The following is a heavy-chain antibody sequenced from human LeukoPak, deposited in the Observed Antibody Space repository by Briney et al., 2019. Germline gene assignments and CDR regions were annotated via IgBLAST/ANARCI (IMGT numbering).Heavy chain of an antibody. V-gene: IGHV1-18*01. Sequence: ASVKVSCKASGYTFTSYGISWVRQAPGQGLEWMAWISDYNGNTDYAHNLRGRVTMTTDTSTSTAYMELRSLRSDDPAVYYCARDSVDGSGTYYNDSPDYWGQGTLVSVSS. CDR1: GYTFTSYG. CDR2: ISDYNGNT. D-gene: IGHD3-10*01. CDR3: ARDSVDGSGTYYNDSPDY. J-gene: IGHJ4*02.